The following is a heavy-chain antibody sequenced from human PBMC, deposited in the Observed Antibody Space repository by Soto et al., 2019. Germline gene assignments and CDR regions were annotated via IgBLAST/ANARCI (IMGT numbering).Heavy chain of an antibody. CDR1: GGSISIGCYY. D-gene: IGHD6-13*01. V-gene: IGHV4-31*03. J-gene: IGHJ5*02. Sequence: QVQLQESGPGLVKPSQTLTLTCTFSGGSISIGCYYWSWIRHHPGPGLEWIGYIYYSGSTYYNLSLKIRVTVSVATSKNQVSLKLGSVTAADAAVYYCARVILAAAGTWWFDPWGQGTLVTVSS. CDR2: IYYSGST. CDR3: ARVILAAAGTWWFDP.